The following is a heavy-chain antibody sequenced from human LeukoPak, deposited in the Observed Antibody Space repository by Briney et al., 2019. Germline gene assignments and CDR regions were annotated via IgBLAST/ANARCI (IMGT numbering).Heavy chain of an antibody. Sequence: PSETLSLTCAVSGGSISPHYWSWIRQPPGKGLEWIGYIYNTGSTNYNPSLKSRVTISVGPSKNQFSLKLSSVTAADTAVYYCARHTSGYYSSLDYWGQGTLVTVSS. CDR2: IYNTGST. V-gene: IGHV4-59*11. CDR3: ARHTSGYYSSLDY. D-gene: IGHD3-22*01. J-gene: IGHJ4*02. CDR1: GGSISPHY.